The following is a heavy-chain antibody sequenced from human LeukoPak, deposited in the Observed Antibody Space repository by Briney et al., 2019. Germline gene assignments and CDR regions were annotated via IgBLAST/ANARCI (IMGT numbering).Heavy chain of an antibody. Sequence: ASVKVSCKASGYTFTSYDINWVRQATGQGLEWMGWMNPNSGNTGYAQKFQGRVTMTRNTSISTAYMELSSLRSEDTAVYYCARGIGPKLPLKKHPSFDYWGQGTLVTVSS. J-gene: IGHJ4*02. V-gene: IGHV1-8*01. D-gene: IGHD4-23*01. CDR3: ARGIGPKLPLKKHPSFDY. CDR1: GYTFTSYD. CDR2: MNPNSGNT.